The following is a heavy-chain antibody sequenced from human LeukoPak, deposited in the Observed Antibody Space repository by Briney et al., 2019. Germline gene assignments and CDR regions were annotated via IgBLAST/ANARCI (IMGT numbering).Heavy chain of an antibody. Sequence: SETLALTCKVSRAAVKTYSWSWIRQPPGKGLEWIGLVSHSGAANYNPSLKSRVTISVDTSNNQFSLTLSSVTAADTAVYYCARDGTLAIFGVVPYFDPWGQGTLVTVSS. CDR2: VSHSGAA. J-gene: IGHJ5*02. CDR3: ARDGTLAIFGVVPYFDP. D-gene: IGHD3-3*01. CDR1: RAAVKTYS. V-gene: IGHV4-59*02.